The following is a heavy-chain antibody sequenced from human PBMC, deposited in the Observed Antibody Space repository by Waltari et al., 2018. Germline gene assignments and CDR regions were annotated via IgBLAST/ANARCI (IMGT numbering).Heavy chain of an antibody. CDR3: ASYDIWNGYYLDW. D-gene: IGHD3-3*01. J-gene: IGHJ4*02. V-gene: IGHV4-39*01. Sequence: QLQLQESGPGLGNPSETLSLTCPVLGHSINSDHYYWAWIRRPPGKGLEWIGSIYYRGPTYYSPSLNSRVTISIDTSRKQFSLKLTSVTAADTATYYCASYDIWNGYYLDWWGQGTLVTVSS. CDR2: IYYRGPT. CDR1: GHSINSDHYY.